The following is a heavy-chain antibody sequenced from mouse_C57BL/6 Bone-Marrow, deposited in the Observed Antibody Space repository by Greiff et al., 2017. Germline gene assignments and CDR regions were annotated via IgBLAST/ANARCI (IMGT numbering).Heavy chain of an antibody. CDR2: ISYDGSN. CDR1: GYSITSGYY. V-gene: IGHV3-6*01. Sequence: DVQLQESGPGLVKPSQSLSLTCSVTGYSITSGYYWNWIRQFPGNKLEWMGYISYDGSNNYNPSLKNRISITRDTSKNQFFLKLNSVTTEDTATYYCARAWGLRPGFAYWGQGTLVTVSA. D-gene: IGHD2-4*01. CDR3: ARAWGLRPGFAY. J-gene: IGHJ3*01.